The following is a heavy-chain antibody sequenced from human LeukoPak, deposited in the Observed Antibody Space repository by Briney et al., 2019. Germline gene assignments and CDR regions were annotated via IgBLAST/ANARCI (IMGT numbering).Heavy chain of an antibody. J-gene: IGHJ3*02. D-gene: IGHD3-3*01. Sequence: GSLRLSCAASGFTFSSYGMHWVRQAPGKGLEWVAVIWYDGSNKYYADSVKGRFTISRDNSKNTLYLQMNSLRAEDTAVYYCARDSPSFDFWSGYYDAFDIWGQGTMVTVSS. CDR3: ARDSPSFDFWSGYYDAFDI. V-gene: IGHV3-33*01. CDR1: GFTFSSYG. CDR2: IWYDGSNK.